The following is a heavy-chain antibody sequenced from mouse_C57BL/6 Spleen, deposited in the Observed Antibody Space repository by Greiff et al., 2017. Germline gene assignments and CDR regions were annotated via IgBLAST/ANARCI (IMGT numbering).Heavy chain of an antibody. V-gene: IGHV14-4*01. D-gene: IGHD1-1*01. CDR3: TTSPLLRYYFDY. J-gene: IGHJ2*01. CDR2: IDPENGDT. CDR1: GFNIKDDY. Sequence: EVQLQQSGAELVRPGASVKLSCTASGFNIKDDYMHWVKQRPEQGLEWIGWIDPENGDTEYASKFQGKATITADTSSNTASLQLSSLTSEDTAVYYCTTSPLLRYYFDYWGQGTTLTVSS.